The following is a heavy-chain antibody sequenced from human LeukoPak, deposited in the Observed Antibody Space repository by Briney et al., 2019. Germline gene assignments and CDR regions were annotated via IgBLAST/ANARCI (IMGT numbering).Heavy chain of an antibody. Sequence: PSETLSLTCTVSGVSISNTVYYWGWIRQAPGKGLEWIGTSFDGGNSYYNPSLKSRVTMSVEGFKNQFSLTLASVTAADTAVYYCATTSGYRNYYYYYIDVWGKGTTVTVSS. CDR2: SFDGGNS. J-gene: IGHJ6*03. CDR1: GVSISNTVYY. D-gene: IGHD3-22*01. V-gene: IGHV4-39*01. CDR3: ATTSGYRNYYYYYIDV.